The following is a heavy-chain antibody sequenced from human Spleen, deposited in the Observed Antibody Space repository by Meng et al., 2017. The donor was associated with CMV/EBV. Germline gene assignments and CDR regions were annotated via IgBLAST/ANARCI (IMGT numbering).Heavy chain of an antibody. CDR3: ARFSADFWSGFPI. CDR2: IKQDGSEK. J-gene: IGHJ4*02. V-gene: IGHV3-7*01. D-gene: IGHD3-3*01. Sequence: GESLKISCAASGFTFSSYWMSWVRQAPGKGLEWVANIKQDGSEKYYVDSVKGRFTISRDNAKNSLYLQMNSLRAEDTAVYSFARFSADFWSGFPIWGQGTLVTVSS. CDR1: GFTFSSYW.